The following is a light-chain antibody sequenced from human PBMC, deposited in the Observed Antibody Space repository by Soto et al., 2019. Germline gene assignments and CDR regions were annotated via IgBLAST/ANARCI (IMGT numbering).Light chain of an antibody. CDR2: DVS. Sequence: QSVLTQPRSVSGSPGQSVTISCTGTSSDVGGYNYVSWYQQHPGKAPTLMIYDVSKRPSGVPDRFSGSKSGNTASLTISGLQAEDEADYYCCSYAGSYTSFGTGTKLTVL. J-gene: IGLJ1*01. CDR1: SSDVGGYNY. CDR3: CSYAGSYTS. V-gene: IGLV2-11*01.